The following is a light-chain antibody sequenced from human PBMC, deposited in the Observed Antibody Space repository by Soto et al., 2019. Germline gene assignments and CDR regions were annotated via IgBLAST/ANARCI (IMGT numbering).Light chain of an antibody. Sequence: VMTQSPATLSVSPGEVATLSFSASQSVSSSYLAWYQQKPGQAPRLLIYGASSRATGIPDRFSGSGSGTDFTLTISRLEPEDFAVYYCQQYGSSPTTFGQGTKVDIK. V-gene: IGKV3-20*01. CDR2: GAS. J-gene: IGKJ1*01. CDR1: QSVSSSY. CDR3: QQYGSSPTT.